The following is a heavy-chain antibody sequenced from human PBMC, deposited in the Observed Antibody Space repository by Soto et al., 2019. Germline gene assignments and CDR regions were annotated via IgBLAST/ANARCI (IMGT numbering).Heavy chain of an antibody. CDR2: IYYSGST. V-gene: IGHV4-31*02. CDR1: GGSISSGGYY. CDR3: ARFIPISTSAENSGRDAFDI. J-gene: IGHJ3*02. D-gene: IGHD3-16*01. Sequence: SETLSLTCTVSGGSISSGGYYWSWIRQHPGKGLEWIGYIYYSGSTYYNPSLKSRVTISVDTSKNQFSLKLSSVTAADTAVYYFARFIPISTSAENSGRDAFDIWGQGTMVTVSS.